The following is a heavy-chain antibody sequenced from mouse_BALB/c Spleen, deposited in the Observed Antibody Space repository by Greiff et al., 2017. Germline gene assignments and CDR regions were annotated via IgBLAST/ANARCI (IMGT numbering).Heavy chain of an antibody. V-gene: IGHV2-9*02. CDR1: GFSLTSYG. CDR2: IWAGGST. Sequence: VKLQESGPGLVAPSQSLSITCTVSGFSLTSYGVHWVRQPPGKGLEWLGVIWAGGSTNYNSALMSRLSISKDNSKSQVFLKMNSLQTDDTAMYYCARGEYDKAWFAYWGQGTLVTVSA. CDR3: ARGEYDKAWFAY. J-gene: IGHJ3*01. D-gene: IGHD2-14*01.